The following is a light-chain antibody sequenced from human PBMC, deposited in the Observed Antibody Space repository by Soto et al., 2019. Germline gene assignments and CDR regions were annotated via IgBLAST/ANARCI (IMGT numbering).Light chain of an antibody. CDR1: QSISSY. CDR2: AAS. V-gene: IGKV1-39*01. J-gene: IGKJ3*01. CDR3: QQSYSTPFT. Sequence: DIQMAHSPSSLSGCLGDGVAVTGRASQSISSYLNWYQQKPGKAPKLLIYAASSLQSGVPSRFSGSGSGTDFTLTISSLQPEDFATYYCQQSYSTPFTFGPGTMVDIK.